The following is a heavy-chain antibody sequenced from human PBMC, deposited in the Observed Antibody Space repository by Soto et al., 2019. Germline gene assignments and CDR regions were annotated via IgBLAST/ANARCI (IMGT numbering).Heavy chain of an antibody. V-gene: IGHV3-21*01. CDR3: ARLAGENTAMAYPWLYYYYGMDV. D-gene: IGHD5-18*01. Sequence: GGSLRLSCAASGFTFSSYSMNWVRQAPGKGLEWVSSISSSSSYIYYADSVKGRFTISRDNAKNSLYLQMNSLRAEDTAVYYCARLAGENTAMAYPWLYYYYGMDVWGQGTTVTVSS. J-gene: IGHJ6*02. CDR2: ISSSSSYI. CDR1: GFTFSSYS.